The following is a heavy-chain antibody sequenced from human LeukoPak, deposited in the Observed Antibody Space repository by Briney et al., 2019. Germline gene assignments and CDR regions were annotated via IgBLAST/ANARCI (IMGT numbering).Heavy chain of an antibody. J-gene: IGHJ4*02. V-gene: IGHV3-23*01. Sequence: GGSLRLSCAASGFTFSSYAMSWVRQAPGEGLEWVSDIRGSGGDTYYADSVKGRFTISRDNSKNTLYLQMNSLRADDTALYYCAKGLGGIYYDYWGQGALVTVSS. CDR3: AKGLGGIYYDY. D-gene: IGHD1-26*01. CDR1: GFTFSSYA. CDR2: IRGSGGDT.